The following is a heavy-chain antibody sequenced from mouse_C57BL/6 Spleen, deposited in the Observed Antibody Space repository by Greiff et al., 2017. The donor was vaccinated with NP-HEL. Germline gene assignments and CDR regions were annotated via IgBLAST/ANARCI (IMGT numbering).Heavy chain of an antibody. Sequence: VQLQQSGPELVKPGASVKIPCKASGYTFTDYNMDWVKQSHGKSLEWIGDINPNNGGTIYNQKFKGKATLTVDKSSSTAYMELRSLTSEDTAVYYCARRGYDYDDGGYARDYWGKGTSVTVSS. D-gene: IGHD2-4*01. CDR3: ARRGYDYDDGGYARDY. J-gene: IGHJ4*01. V-gene: IGHV1-18*01. CDR2: INPNNGGT. CDR1: GYTFTDYN.